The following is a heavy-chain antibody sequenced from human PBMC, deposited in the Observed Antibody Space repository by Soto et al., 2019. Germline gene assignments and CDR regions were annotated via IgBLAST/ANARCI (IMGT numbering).Heavy chain of an antibody. J-gene: IGHJ5*02. CDR1: GFTFSNYA. V-gene: IGHV3-30-3*01. D-gene: IGHD6-13*01. CDR3: ARDSIPAAGTNWADNRFDP. CDR2: ISYDGSNN. Sequence: QVQLVESGGGVVQPGRSLRLSCAASGFTFSNYAMHWVRQAPGRGLEWVAVISYDGSNNYYADSVKGRFTISRDNSKKTMYLKMNSLRAEDTAVYSCARDSIPAAGTNWADNRFDPWGQGTLVTVSS.